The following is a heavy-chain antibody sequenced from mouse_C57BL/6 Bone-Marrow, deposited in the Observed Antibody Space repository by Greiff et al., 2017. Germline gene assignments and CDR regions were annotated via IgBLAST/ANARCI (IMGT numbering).Heavy chain of an antibody. D-gene: IGHD2-4*01. CDR3: VYYDYGYFDY. CDR2: IYPRDGST. CDR1: GYTFTSYD. V-gene: IGHV1-85*01. Sequence: VQLVESGPELVKPGASVKLSCKASGYTFTSYDINWVKQRPGQGLEWIGWIYPRDGSTKYNEKFKGKATLTVDTSSSTAYMELHSLTSEDSAVYFCVYYDYGYFDYWGQGTTLTVSS. J-gene: IGHJ2*01.